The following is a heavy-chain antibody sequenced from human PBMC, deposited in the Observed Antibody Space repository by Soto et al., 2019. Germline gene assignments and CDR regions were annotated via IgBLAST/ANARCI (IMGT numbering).Heavy chain of an antibody. CDR2: IYSGTT. V-gene: IGHV4-30-2*01. Sequence: SETLSLTCAVSGGSIISGGYSWSWIRQPPGKGLEWIGYIYSGTTHYNPSLESRVTIAMDRSKNQVSLSLKSVTAADTAVYYCAREDSGAFFDFWGHGTLVTVS. CDR3: AREDSGAFFDF. J-gene: IGHJ4*01. D-gene: IGHD2-15*01. CDR1: GGSIISGGYS.